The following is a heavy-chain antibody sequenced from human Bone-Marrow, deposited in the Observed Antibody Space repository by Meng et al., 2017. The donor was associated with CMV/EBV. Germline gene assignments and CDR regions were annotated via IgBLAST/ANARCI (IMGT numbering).Heavy chain of an antibody. CDR3: AKDPAEFAF. V-gene: IGHV3-23*01. CDR1: GFTFSSYA. CDR2: ISGSGGST. J-gene: IGHJ4*02. Sequence: GESLKISCAASGFTFSSYAMSWVRQAPGKGLEWVSAISGSGGSTYYADSVKGRFTISRDNSKNTVYLHMNSLKPEDTAVYYCAKDPAEFAFWGQGTLVTVSS.